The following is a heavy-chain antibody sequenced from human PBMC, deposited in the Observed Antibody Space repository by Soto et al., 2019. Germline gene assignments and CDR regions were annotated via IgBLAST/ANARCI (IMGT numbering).Heavy chain of an antibody. J-gene: IGHJ3*02. CDR3: ARAVGCSSTSCYDRADAFDI. V-gene: IGHV4-34*01. Sequence: SETLSLTCAVYGGSFSGYYWIWIRQPPGKGLEWIGEINHSGSTNYNPSLKSRVTISVDTSKNQFSLKLSSVTAADTAVYYCARAVGCSSTSCYDRADAFDIWGQGTMVTVSS. D-gene: IGHD2-2*01. CDR2: INHSGST. CDR1: GGSFSGYY.